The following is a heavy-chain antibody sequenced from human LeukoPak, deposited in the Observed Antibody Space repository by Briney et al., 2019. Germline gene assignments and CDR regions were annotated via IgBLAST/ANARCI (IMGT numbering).Heavy chain of an antibody. J-gene: IGHJ6*03. CDR1: GFTFSSYN. CDR3: ARDPYSGSYGNYYYYFMDV. V-gene: IGHV3-21*01. CDR2: ITSGSSYI. Sequence: GGSLRLSCAASGFTFSSYNMNWVRQAPGKGLEWVSSITSGSSYIYYADSVKGRFTISRDNAKNSLYLQMNSLRAEDTAVYYCARDPYSGSYGNYYYYFMDVWGKGTTVTIPS. D-gene: IGHD1-26*01.